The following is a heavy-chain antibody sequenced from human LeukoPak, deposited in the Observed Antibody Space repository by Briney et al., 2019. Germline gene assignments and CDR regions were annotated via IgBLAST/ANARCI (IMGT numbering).Heavy chain of an antibody. CDR1: GGSFSGYY. V-gene: IGHV4-34*01. D-gene: IGHD6-13*01. Sequence: SETLSLTCAVYGGSFSGYYWSWIRQPPGKGLEWIGEINHSGSTNYNPSLKSRVTISVDTSKNQFSLKLSSVTAADTAVYYCARSGGQQLVFDYWGQGTLVTVSS. CDR2: INHSGST. J-gene: IGHJ4*02. CDR3: ARSGGQQLVFDY.